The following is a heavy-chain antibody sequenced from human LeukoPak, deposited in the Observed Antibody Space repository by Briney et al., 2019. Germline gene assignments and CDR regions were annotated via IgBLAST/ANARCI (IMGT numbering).Heavy chain of an antibody. CDR2: ISSSSSYI. Sequence: GGSLRLSCAASGFTFSSYSMNWVRRAPGKGLEWVSSISSSSSYIYYADSVKGRFTISRDNAKNSLYLQMNSLRAEDTAVYYCARDGRGDYYDSSGYTNDYWGQGTLVTVSS. V-gene: IGHV3-21*01. CDR1: GFTFSSYS. CDR3: ARDGRGDYYDSSGYTNDY. D-gene: IGHD3-22*01. J-gene: IGHJ4*02.